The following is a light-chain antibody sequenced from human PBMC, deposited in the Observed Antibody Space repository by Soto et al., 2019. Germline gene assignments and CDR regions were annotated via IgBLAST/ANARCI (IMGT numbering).Light chain of an antibody. CDR3: NSYTSSSTYV. J-gene: IGLJ1*01. V-gene: IGLV2-14*03. CDR2: DVA. Sequence: QSALTQPASVSGSPGQSITISCTGTSSGVGGYNYVSWYQHHPGKAPKLMIYDVANRPSGVSNRFSGSKSGNTASLTISGLQAEDEADYYCNSYTSSSTYVFGTGTKVTVL. CDR1: SSGVGGYNY.